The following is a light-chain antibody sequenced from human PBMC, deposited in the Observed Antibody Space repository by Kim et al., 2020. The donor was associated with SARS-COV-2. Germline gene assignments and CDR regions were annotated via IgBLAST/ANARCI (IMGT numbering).Light chain of an antibody. V-gene: IGLV3-21*02. CDR1: NLQFKR. CDR2: NDV. CDR3: QVWDVNSEQVV. Sequence: SYELTQPPSLSLAPGEAARLTCGGNNLQFKRVHWYQQRPGQAPVLVIYNDVDRPSAIPDRFSGSNSGTMATLTISNVEAGDEADDYCQVWDVNSEQVVFGGGTQLTVL. J-gene: IGLJ2*01.